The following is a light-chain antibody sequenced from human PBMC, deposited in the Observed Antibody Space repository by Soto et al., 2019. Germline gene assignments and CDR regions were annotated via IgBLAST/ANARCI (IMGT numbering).Light chain of an antibody. CDR2: LNSDGSH. J-gene: IGLJ2*01. Sequence: QLVLTQSPSASASLGASVKLTCTLSSGHSSYAIAWHQQQPEKGPRYLMKLNSDGSHSKGDGIPDRFSGSSSGAERYLTIASLLSGDEADYDCQTWGSGTVVFGGGTKLTVL. CDR1: SGHSSYA. CDR3: QTWGSGTVV. V-gene: IGLV4-69*01.